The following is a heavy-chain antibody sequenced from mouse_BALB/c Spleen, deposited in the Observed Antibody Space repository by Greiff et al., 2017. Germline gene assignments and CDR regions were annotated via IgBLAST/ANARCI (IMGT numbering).Heavy chain of an antibody. Sequence: VQLQQSGPELVKPGASVRISCKASGYTFTSYYIHWVKQRPGQGLEWIGWIYPGNVNTKYNEKFKGKATLTADKSSSTAYMQLSSLTSEDSAVEFCARVGPYYGNFDYWGQGTTLTVSS. CDR1: GYTFTSYY. CDR2: IYPGNVNT. D-gene: IGHD2-10*01. J-gene: IGHJ2*01. CDR3: ARVGPYYGNFDY. V-gene: IGHV1S56*01.